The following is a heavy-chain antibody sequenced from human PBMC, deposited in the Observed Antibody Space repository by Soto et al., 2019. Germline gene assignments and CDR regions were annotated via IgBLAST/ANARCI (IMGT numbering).Heavy chain of an antibody. V-gene: IGHV3-30-3*01. CDR1: GFTFSSYA. CDR3: ARPLWRDDCNGGYFDL. J-gene: IGHJ2*01. D-gene: IGHD2-21*02. CDR2: ISYDGSNK. Sequence: QVQLVESGGGVVQPGRSLRLSCAASGFTFSSYAMHWVRQAPGKGLEWVAVISYDGSNKYYADSVKGRFTISRDNSKNTLYLQMNSLRAEDTAVYYCARPLWRDDCNGGYFDLWGRGTLVTVSS.